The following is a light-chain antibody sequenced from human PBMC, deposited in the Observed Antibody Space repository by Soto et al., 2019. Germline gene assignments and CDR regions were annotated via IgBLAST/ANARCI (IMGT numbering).Light chain of an antibody. J-gene: IGKJ1*01. V-gene: IGKV1-6*01. CDR3: LQDYSYPWT. Sequence: AIHMTQSPCSLSASVGDRVTITCRASQGIRNDLGWYQQKPGKAPKLLIYATSSLQSGVPSRFSGSGSGTDFTLTISSLQPEDFATYYCLQDYSYPWTFGQGTKVDIK. CDR2: ATS. CDR1: QGIRND.